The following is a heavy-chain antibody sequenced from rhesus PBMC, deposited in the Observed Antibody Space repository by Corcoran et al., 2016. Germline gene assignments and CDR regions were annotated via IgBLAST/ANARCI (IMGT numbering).Heavy chain of an antibody. V-gene: IGHV4-169*02. D-gene: IGHD4-35*01. CDR1: GGSISSSY. CDR2: IYGSGRST. J-gene: IGHJ4*01. Sequence: QLQLQESGPGLVKPSETLSVTCAVSGGSISSSYWSWIRQAPGKGLEWIGYIYGSGRSTNYNPSLKSRVTLSVDTSKNQLSLKLSSVTTADTAVYYCASDDYGNSDYWGRGVLVTVSS. CDR3: ASDDYGNSDY.